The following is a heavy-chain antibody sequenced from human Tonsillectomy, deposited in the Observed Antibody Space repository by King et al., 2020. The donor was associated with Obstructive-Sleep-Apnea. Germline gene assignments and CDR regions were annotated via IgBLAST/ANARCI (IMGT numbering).Heavy chain of an antibody. D-gene: IGHD6-25*01. CDR1: GGSISSGGYS. Sequence: QLQESGPGLMKPSQTLSLTCAVSGGSISSGGYSWSWIRQPPGKGLEWIGYIYYSGSTYYNPSLKSRVTISVDTSKNQFSLKLSSVTAADTAVYYCARVGAAYYFDYWGQGTLVTVSS. V-gene: IGHV4-30-4*07. J-gene: IGHJ4*02. CDR3: ARVGAAYYFDY. CDR2: IYYSGST.